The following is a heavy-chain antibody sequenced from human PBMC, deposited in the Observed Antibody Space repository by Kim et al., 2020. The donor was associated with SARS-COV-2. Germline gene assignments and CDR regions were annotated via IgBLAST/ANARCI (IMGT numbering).Heavy chain of an antibody. CDR3: ASIVATYYYYGMDV. CDR2: ISSSSSTI. Sequence: GGSLRLSCAASGFTFSSYSMNWVRQAPGKGLEWVSYISSSSSTIYYADSVKGRFTISRDNAKNSLYLQMNSLRAEDTAVYYCASIVATYYYYGMDVWGQGTTVTVSS. D-gene: IGHD3-16*02. CDR1: GFTFSSYS. V-gene: IGHV3-48*04. J-gene: IGHJ6*02.